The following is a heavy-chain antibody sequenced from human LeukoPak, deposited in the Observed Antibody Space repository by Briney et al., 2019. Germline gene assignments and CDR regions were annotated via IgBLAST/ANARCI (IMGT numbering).Heavy chain of an antibody. CDR3: AKDQVAFDI. J-gene: IGHJ3*02. CDR1: GFTFSNYG. CDR2: ISGSGGSA. V-gene: IGHV3-23*01. Sequence: GGSLRLSCAASGFTFSNYGMSWVRQAPGKGLEWVSAISGSGGSAYYGDSVKGRFTISRDNSKNTLYLQMSSLRAEDTAVYYCAKDQVAFDIWGQGTMVTVSS.